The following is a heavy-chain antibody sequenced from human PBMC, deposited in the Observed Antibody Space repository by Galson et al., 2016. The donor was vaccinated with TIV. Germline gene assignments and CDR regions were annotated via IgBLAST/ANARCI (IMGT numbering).Heavy chain of an antibody. Sequence: SVKVSCKASGYTFNTYDISWVRQATGQGLEWMGWMNPTSGNADYAQNFQGRVTMTSNTSVNTAYMEVRSLRFEDTAVYYCARARRGYCSCGSCLPGYWGQGTLVTVSS. V-gene: IGHV1-8*01. J-gene: IGHJ4*02. CDR1: GYTFNTYD. CDR2: MNPTSGNA. D-gene: IGHD2-15*01. CDR3: ARARRGYCSCGSCLPGY.